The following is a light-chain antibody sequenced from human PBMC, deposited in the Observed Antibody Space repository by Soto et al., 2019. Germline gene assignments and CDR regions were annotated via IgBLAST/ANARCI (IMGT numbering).Light chain of an antibody. V-gene: IGLV2-23*01. CDR2: EGS. CDR1: SSDVGSYNL. J-gene: IGLJ2*01. Sequence: QYALTQPASVSGSPGQSITISCTGTSSDVGSYNLVSWYQQHPGKAPKLMIYEGSKRPSGVSNRFSGSKSGNTASLTISGLQAEDEADYYCCSYAGSSTFAFGGGTKLTVL. CDR3: CSYAGSSTFA.